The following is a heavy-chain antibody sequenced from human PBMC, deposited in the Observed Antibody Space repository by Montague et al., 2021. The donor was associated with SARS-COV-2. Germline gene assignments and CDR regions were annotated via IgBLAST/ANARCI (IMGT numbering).Heavy chain of an antibody. Sequence: YLRLSCAASGFTFSSYWMHWVRQAPGKGLVWVSRINSDGSSTSYADSVKGRFTISRDNAKNTLYLQMNSLRAEDTAVYYCAREMGRSLGGYYYGMDVWGQGPTVTVSS. CDR1: GFTFSSYW. V-gene: IGHV3-74*01. CDR2: INSDGSST. J-gene: IGHJ6*02. D-gene: IGHD3-16*02. CDR3: AREMGRSLGGYYYGMDV.